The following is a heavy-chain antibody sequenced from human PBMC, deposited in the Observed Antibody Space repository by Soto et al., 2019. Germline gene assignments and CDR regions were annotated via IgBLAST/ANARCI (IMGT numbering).Heavy chain of an antibody. V-gene: IGHV1-2*04. J-gene: IGHJ6*02. CDR3: ARGTGILRFLECAGYYYGMDV. Sequence: ASVKVSCKASGYTFTGYYMHWVRQAPGQGLEWMGWINPNSGGTNYAQKFQGWVTMTRDTSISTAYMELSRLRSDDTAVYYCARGTGILRFLECAGYYYGMDVWGQGTTVTVS. D-gene: IGHD3-3*01. CDR1: GYTFTGYY. CDR2: INPNSGGT.